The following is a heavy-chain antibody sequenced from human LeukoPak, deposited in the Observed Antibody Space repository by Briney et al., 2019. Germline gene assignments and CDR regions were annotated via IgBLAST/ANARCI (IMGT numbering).Heavy chain of an antibody. Sequence: GRSLRLSCAASGFTFSSYAMHWVRQAPGKGLEWVAVISYDGSNKYYADSVKGRFTISRDNSKNTLYLQMNSLRAEDTAVYYCATDYDTPFGYWGQGTLVTASS. CDR1: GFTFSSYA. V-gene: IGHV3-30*04. D-gene: IGHD4-17*01. CDR2: ISYDGSNK. CDR3: ATDYDTPFGY. J-gene: IGHJ4*02.